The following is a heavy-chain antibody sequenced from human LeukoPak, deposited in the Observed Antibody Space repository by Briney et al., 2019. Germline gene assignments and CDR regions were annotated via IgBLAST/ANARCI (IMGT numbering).Heavy chain of an antibody. CDR3: ARDPSGYFNY. V-gene: IGHV4-61*01. CDR1: GGSVISVNYF. Sequence: SETLSLTCTVSGGSVISVNYFWSWIRQPPGQVLDWIGYIYYSGSTNYNPSLKSRVTISVDTSKNQVSLRLSSVTAADTAVYYCARDPSGYFNYWGQGTLVTVSS. J-gene: IGHJ4*02. CDR2: IYYSGST. D-gene: IGHD3-22*01.